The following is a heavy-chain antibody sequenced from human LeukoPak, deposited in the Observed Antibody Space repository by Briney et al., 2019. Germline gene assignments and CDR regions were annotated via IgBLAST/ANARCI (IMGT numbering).Heavy chain of an antibody. CDR1: GGSFSGYY. J-gene: IGHJ4*02. CDR2: INHSGST. Sequence: SETLSLTCTLYGGSFSGYYWSWIRQPPGKGLEWIGEINHSGSTNYNPSLKSRVTISVDTSKNQFSLKLSSVTAADTAVYYCARVLVYDSSGYYAHFDYWGQGTLVTVSS. V-gene: IGHV4-34*01. CDR3: ARVLVYDSSGYYAHFDY. D-gene: IGHD3-22*01.